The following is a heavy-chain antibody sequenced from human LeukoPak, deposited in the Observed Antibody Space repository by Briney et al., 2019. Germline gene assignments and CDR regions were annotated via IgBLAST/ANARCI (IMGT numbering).Heavy chain of an antibody. V-gene: IGHV4-61*02. CDR2: IYTSGST. D-gene: IGHD2-2*01. Sequence: KPSQTLSLTCTVSGGSISSGSYYWSWIRQPAGKGLEWIGRIYTSGSTNYNPSLKSRVTISVDTSKNQFSLKLSSVTAADTAVYYCARAVVVPAALYYYYYYYMDVWGKGTTVTVSS. CDR1: GGSISSGSYY. J-gene: IGHJ6*03. CDR3: ARAVVVPAALYYYYYYYMDV.